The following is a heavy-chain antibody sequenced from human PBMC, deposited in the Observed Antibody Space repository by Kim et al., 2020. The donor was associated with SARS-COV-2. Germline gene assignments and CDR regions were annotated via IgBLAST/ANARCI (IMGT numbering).Heavy chain of an antibody. CDR2: ISYDGSNK. J-gene: IGHJ4*02. D-gene: IGHD1-26*01. CDR3: ARSYSGSYFSYFDY. V-gene: IGHV3-30*04. Sequence: GGFLRLSCAASGFTFSSYAMHWVRQAPGKGLEWVAVISYDGSNKYYADSVKGRFTISRDNSKNTLYLQMNSLRAEDTAVYYCARSYSGSYFSYFDYWGQGTLVTVSS. CDR1: GFTFSSYA.